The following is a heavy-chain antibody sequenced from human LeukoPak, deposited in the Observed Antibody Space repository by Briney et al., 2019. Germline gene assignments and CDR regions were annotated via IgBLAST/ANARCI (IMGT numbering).Heavy chain of an antibody. Sequence: GCSVTVSCKASGGTFSSYTISWVGQAPGQGVEGMGRIIPILGIANYAQKFQGRVTITADKSTSTAYMELSSLRSEDTAVYYCARAPPGDSSGYHFDYWGQGTLVTVSS. D-gene: IGHD3-22*01. CDR1: GGTFSSYT. V-gene: IGHV1-69*02. CDR3: ARAPPGDSSGYHFDY. CDR2: IIPILGIA. J-gene: IGHJ4*02.